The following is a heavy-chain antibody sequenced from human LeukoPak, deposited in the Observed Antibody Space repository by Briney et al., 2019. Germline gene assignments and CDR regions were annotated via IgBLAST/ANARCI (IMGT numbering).Heavy chain of an antibody. CDR2: VNSDSNYI. D-gene: IGHD3-10*01. V-gene: IGHV3-21*01. J-gene: IGHJ3*02. CDR1: GFTFSSYG. Sequence: GGSLRLSCAASGFTFSSYGMHWVRQAPGKGLEWVSSVNSDSNYIYYADSVQGRFTISRDNAKNSLYLQMNSLRAEDTAVYYCAVAYYYGSGDAFDIWGQGTKVTVSS. CDR3: AVAYYYGSGDAFDI.